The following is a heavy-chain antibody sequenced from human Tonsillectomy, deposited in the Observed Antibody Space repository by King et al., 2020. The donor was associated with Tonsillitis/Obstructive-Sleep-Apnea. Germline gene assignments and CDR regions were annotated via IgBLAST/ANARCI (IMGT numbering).Heavy chain of an antibody. CDR1: GGSINNYY. CDR2: IYDSGST. D-gene: IGHD3-3*01. V-gene: IGHV4-59*13. CDR3: ARAVLDWSGYWDY. J-gene: IGHJ4*02. Sequence: QLQESGPGLVKPSETLSLTCTVSGGSINNYYWSWIRQPPGKGLEWIGYIYDSGSTNYNPSLKSRVTISLDTSKNHFSLKLSSVTAADTAVYYCARAVLDWSGYWDYWGQGTLVTVSS.